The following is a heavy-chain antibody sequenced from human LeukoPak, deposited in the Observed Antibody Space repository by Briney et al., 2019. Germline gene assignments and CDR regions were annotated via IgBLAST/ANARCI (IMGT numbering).Heavy chain of an antibody. CDR3: ARLNFGSEDY. CDR2: ISAYNGNT. J-gene: IGHJ4*02. D-gene: IGHD3-10*01. Sequence: ASLKVSCEAPGYTFTSYGISWVRQAPGQGLEWMGWISAYNGNTNYAQRLQGRVTMTTDTSTSTAYMELRSLRSDDTAVYYCARLNFGSEDYWGQGTLVTVSS. CDR1: GYTFTSYG. V-gene: IGHV1-18*01.